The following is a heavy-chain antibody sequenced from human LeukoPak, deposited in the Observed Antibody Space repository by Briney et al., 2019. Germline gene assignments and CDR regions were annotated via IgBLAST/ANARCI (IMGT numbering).Heavy chain of an antibody. V-gene: IGHV3-48*02. CDR1: GVTFRSYS. CDR3: ARDYYHDSSGPFDY. J-gene: IGHJ4*02. D-gene: IGHD3-22*01. Sequence: SLRLSCLPSGVTFRSYSMNWVPQAPGKGTDTVSYISSSISTIYYADAVTGRFTIPRDYAKNSLYLHMSSLRHEHTAVYYCARDYYHDSSGPFDYWGQGALVTVSS. CDR2: ISSSISTI.